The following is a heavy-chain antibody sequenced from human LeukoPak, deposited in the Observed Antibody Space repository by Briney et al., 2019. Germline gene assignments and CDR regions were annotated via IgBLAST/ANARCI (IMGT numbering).Heavy chain of an antibody. D-gene: IGHD5-18*01. Sequence: GGSLRLSCAASGFTFSDYYMSWIRQAPGKGLEWVSSISSSSSYIYYADSVKGRFTISRDNAKNSLYLQMNSLRAEDTAVYYCARDPPVDTTMVTPQSDYWGQGTLVTVSS. V-gene: IGHV3-11*06. CDR3: ARDPPVDTTMVTPQSDY. CDR2: ISSSSSYI. CDR1: GFTFSDYY. J-gene: IGHJ4*02.